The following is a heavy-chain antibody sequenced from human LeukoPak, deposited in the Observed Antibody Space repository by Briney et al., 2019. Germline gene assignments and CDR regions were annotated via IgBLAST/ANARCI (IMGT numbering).Heavy chain of an antibody. V-gene: IGHV1-46*01. CDR2: INPNGGGT. CDR1: GYTFTTYY. J-gene: IGHJ4*02. Sequence: GASVKVSFKASGYTFTTYYIFWVRQAPGQGLEWVGMINPNGGGTSYSQKFQGRVTMTRDTSTSTVYMELSSLRSEDTAVYYCARDHEYYYGSGSYYPGGCDYWGQGTLVTVSS. D-gene: IGHD3-10*01. CDR3: ARDHEYYYGSGSYYPGGCDY.